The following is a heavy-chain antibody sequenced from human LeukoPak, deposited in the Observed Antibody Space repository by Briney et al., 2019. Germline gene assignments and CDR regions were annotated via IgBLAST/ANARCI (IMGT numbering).Heavy chain of an antibody. J-gene: IGHJ4*02. CDR1: GGSISSYY. CDR2: IYYSGST. V-gene: IGHV4-59*01. CDR3: ARGLYGGYEDYYFDY. Sequence: SETLSLTCTVSGGSISSYYWSWIRQPPGKGLEWIGYIYYSGSTNYNPSLKSRVTISVDTSKNQFSLKLSSVTAAVTAVYYCARGLYGGYEDYYFDYWGQGTLVTVSS. D-gene: IGHD5-12*01.